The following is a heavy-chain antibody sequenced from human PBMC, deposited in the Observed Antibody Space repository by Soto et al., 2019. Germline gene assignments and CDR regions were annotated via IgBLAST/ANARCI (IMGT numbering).Heavy chain of an antibody. CDR1: GYSFTSYW. CDR2: IYPGDSDT. Sequence: GESLKISCKGSGYSFTSYWIGWVRQMPGKGLEWMGIIYPGDSDTRYSPSFQGQVTISADKSISTAYLQWSSLKASDTAMYYCARLLYYDSSGFRYYYYGMDVWGQGTTVTVSS. D-gene: IGHD3-22*01. CDR3: ARLLYYDSSGFRYYYYGMDV. V-gene: IGHV5-51*01. J-gene: IGHJ6*02.